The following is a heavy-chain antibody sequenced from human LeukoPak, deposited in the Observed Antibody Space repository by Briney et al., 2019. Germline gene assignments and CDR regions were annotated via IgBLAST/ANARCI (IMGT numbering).Heavy chain of an antibody. J-gene: IGHJ4*02. D-gene: IGHD6-19*01. CDR2: ISGSGGST. CDR1: GFTFSSYA. CDR3: AKVWSSGWYIFDY. V-gene: IGHV3-23*01. Sequence: GGSLRLSCAASGFTFSSYAMSWVRQAPGKGLEWVSAISGSGGSTYYADSVKGRFTISRDNFKNTLYLQMNSLRAEDTAVYYCAKVWSSGWYIFDYWGQGTLVTVSS.